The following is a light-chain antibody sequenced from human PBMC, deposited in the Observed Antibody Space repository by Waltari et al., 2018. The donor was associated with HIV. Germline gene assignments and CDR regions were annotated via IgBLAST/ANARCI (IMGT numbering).Light chain of an antibody. CDR1: SGSIARNY. CDR3: QSYDSSNHVV. CDR2: EDN. Sequence: NFMLTQPHSVSESPGKTVTISCTRSSGSIARNYVQWYQQRPGSSPTTVIYEDNQRPSGFPDRFSGSIDSSSNSASLTISGLKTEDEADYYCQSYDSSNHVVFGGGTKLTVL. J-gene: IGLJ2*01. V-gene: IGLV6-57*01.